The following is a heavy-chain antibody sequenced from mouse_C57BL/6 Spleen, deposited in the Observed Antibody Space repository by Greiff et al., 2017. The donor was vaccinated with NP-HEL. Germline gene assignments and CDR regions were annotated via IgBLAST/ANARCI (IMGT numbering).Heavy chain of an antibody. CDR3: ARERDRFAY. Sequence: QVQLKQSGPELVKPGASVKISCKASGYAFSSSWMNWVKQRPGKGLEWIGRIYPGDGDTNYNGKFKGTAPLTADKSSSTAYMKLSSLTSEDSAVDCCARERDRFAYWGQGTPVTVSA. CDR2: IYPGDGDT. CDR1: GYAFSSSW. D-gene: IGHD3-3*01. J-gene: IGHJ3*01. V-gene: IGHV1-82*01.